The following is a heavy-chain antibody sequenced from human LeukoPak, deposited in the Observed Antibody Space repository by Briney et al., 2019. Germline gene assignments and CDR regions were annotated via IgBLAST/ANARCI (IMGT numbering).Heavy chain of an antibody. CDR1: GYTFTSYY. D-gene: IGHD2-2*01. J-gene: IGHJ4*02. V-gene: IGHV1-46*01. CDR3: ARDLRDCRSTSCDY. Sequence: ASVKVSCKASGYTFTSYYMHWVRQAPGQGLEWMGIINPSGGSTSYAQRFQGRLTMTRDTSTRTVYMELSSLRSEDTAVYYCARDLRDCRSTSCDYWGQGTLVTVSS. CDR2: INPSGGST.